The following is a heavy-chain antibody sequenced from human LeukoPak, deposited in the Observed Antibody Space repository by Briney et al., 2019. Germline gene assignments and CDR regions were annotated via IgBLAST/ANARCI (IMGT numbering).Heavy chain of an antibody. CDR1: GFTFSSYG. CDR2: IWYDGSNK. D-gene: IGHD3-3*01. J-gene: IGHJ6*02. Sequence: GRSLRLSCAASGFTFSSYGMHWVRQAPGKGLEWVAVIWYDGSNKYYADSVKGRFTISRDNSKNTLYLQMNSLRAEDTAVYYCARRGTGRITIFGVAHMDVWGQGTTVTVSS. CDR3: ARRGTGRITIFGVAHMDV. V-gene: IGHV3-33*01.